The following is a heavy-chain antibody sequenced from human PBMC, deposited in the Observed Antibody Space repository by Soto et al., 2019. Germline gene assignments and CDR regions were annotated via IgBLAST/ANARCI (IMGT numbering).Heavy chain of an antibody. Sequence: GGSLRVSCAASGFTFSSYSMNGFRQAPGKGLEWVSSISSSSSYIYYADSAKGRFTISRDNSKNTLYLQMNSLRAEDTAVYYCSVSYTQFSHDYWGQGTLVTVSS. D-gene: IGHD2-2*02. CDR3: SVSYTQFSHDY. CDR2: ISSSSSYI. V-gene: IGHV3-21*01. J-gene: IGHJ4*02. CDR1: GFTFSSYS.